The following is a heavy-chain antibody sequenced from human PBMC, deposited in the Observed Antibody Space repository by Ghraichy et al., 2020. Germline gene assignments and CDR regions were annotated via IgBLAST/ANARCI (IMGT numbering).Heavy chain of an antibody. CDR2: ISSSSSTI. CDR1: GFTFSSYS. V-gene: IGHV3-48*01. Sequence: GGSLRLSCAASGFTFSSYSMNWVRQAPGKGLEWVSYISSSSSTIYYADSVKGRFTISRDNAKNSLYLQMNSLRAEDTAVYYCARTASSSWYNYYYYYGMDVWGQGTTVTVSS. J-gene: IGHJ6*02. CDR3: ARTASSSWYNYYYYYGMDV. D-gene: IGHD6-13*01.